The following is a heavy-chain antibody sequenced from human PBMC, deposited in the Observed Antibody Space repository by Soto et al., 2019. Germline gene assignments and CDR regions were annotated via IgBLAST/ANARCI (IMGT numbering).Heavy chain of an antibody. V-gene: IGHV4-59*01. CDR3: ARDQGQGGSGSYDY. J-gene: IGHJ4*02. D-gene: IGHD3-10*01. Sequence: SETRSLTCTVPGGSIRSYYWSWIRQPPGKGLEWIGYIYYSGSTNYNPSLKSRVTISVDTSKNQFSLKLSSVTAADTAVYYCARDQGQGGSGSYDYWGQGTLVTVS. CDR1: GGSIRSYY. CDR2: IYYSGST.